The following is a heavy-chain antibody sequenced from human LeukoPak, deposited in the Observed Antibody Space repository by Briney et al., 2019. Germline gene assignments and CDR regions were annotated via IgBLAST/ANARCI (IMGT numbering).Heavy chain of an antibody. J-gene: IGHJ4*02. Sequence: GASVKVSCKASGYTFTGYYMHWVRQAPGQGLEWMGRINPNSGGTNYAQKFQGRVTMTRDTSISTAYMELSRLRSDDTAVYYWARDLWQWLAHERGGGYWGQGTLVTVSS. CDR1: GYTFTGYY. V-gene: IGHV1-2*06. D-gene: IGHD6-19*01. CDR3: ARDLWQWLAHERGGGY. CDR2: INPNSGGT.